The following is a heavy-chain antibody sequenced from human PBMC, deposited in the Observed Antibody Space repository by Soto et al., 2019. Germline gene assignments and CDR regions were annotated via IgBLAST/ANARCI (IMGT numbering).Heavy chain of an antibody. CDR3: ARGGSSWFISSYYYYYGMDV. J-gene: IGHJ6*02. Sequence: QVQLVQSGAEVKKPGASVKVSCKASGYTFTGYYMHWVRQAPGQGLEWMGWINPNSGGTNYAQKFQGRVIMTRDTSISTAYMELSRLRSDDTGVYYCARGGSSWFISSYYYYYGMDVWGQGTTVTVSS. CDR1: GYTFTGYY. V-gene: IGHV1-2*02. D-gene: IGHD6-13*01. CDR2: INPNSGGT.